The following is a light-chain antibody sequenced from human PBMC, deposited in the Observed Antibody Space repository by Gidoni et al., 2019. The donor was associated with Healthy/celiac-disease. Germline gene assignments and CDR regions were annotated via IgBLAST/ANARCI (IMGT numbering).Light chain of an antibody. Sequence: EIVLTQSPGTLSLSPGERATLSCRASQSVSSSYLAWYQQKPGQAPRLLIYGASSRATGIPDRFSGSGSGTDFTLTISRLEPEDFAVYYCQQYGSSPVTFGQXTKLEIK. CDR2: GAS. J-gene: IGKJ2*01. CDR1: QSVSSSY. CDR3: QQYGSSPVT. V-gene: IGKV3-20*01.